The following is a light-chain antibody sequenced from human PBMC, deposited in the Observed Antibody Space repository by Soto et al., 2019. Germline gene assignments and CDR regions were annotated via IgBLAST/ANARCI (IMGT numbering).Light chain of an antibody. Sequence: QSVLAQPRSVSGSPGQLLTISCTGTSSDVDDYRYVSWYQQYPGKATILVIYDGTKRPSGVPDRCSGANSGNTASLTISGLQAEDEADYYCCSYVTTPEIFGTGTKVTVL. CDR1: SSDVDDYRY. J-gene: IGLJ1*01. CDR3: CSYVTTPEI. CDR2: DGT. V-gene: IGLV2-11*01.